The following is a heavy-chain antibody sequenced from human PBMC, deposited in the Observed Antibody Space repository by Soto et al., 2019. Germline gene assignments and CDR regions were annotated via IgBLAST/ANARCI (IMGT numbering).Heavy chain of an antibody. CDR3: ARGPMVRGVPGY. CDR1: GFTFSSYA. Sequence: GGSLRLSCVASGFTFSSYAMHWVRQAPAKGLEWVADVFFDGSSKYHADSVKGRFTISRDNSKNTLYLQMNSLRAEDTAVYYCARGPMVRGVPGYWGQGTLVTVSS. J-gene: IGHJ4*02. CDR2: VFFDGSSK. D-gene: IGHD3-10*01. V-gene: IGHV3-30-3*01.